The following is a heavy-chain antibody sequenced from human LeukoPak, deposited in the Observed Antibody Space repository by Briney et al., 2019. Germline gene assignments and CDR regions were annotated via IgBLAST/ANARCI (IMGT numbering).Heavy chain of an antibody. CDR1: GFTFSDYY. Sequence: GGSLRLSCAASGFTFSDYYISWIRQAPGKGLEWVSYISSSSSYTNYGDSVTGRFTISRSNAKNTVYLQMNSLRVEDTAVYYCARESPPVFVSTRRDGFDIWGQGTMVTVSS. CDR3: ARESPPVFVSTRRDGFDI. V-gene: IGHV3-11*06. J-gene: IGHJ3*02. CDR2: ISSSSSYT. D-gene: IGHD2-2*01.